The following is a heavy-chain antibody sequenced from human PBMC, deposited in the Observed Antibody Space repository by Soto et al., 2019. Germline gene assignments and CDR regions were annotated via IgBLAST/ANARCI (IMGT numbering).Heavy chain of an antibody. CDR3: AREGITLGGFIVNHYFFAY. CDR2: INTFNGNT. V-gene: IGHV1-18*01. J-gene: IGHJ4*02. Sequence: ASVKVSCKTSGYTFSNYGVSWVRQAPGRGLEWMGWINTFNGNTKYEQKFQGRVTLSIDTSTKTVFLELTSLKFDDAAVYYWAREGITLGGFIVNHYFFAYGGQGTLVPVSP. D-gene: IGHD3-16*02. CDR1: GYTFSNYG.